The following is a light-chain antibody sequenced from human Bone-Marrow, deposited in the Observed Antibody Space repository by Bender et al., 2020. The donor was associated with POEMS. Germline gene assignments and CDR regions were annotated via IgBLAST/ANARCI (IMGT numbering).Light chain of an antibody. J-gene: IGLJ2*01. Sequence: QSALIQPASVSGSPGQSITISCTGTNSDVGAYDYVSWYQQHPGKAPKLTIYDVSSRPSGISNRFSGSKSGNTASLTISGLQAEDEANYYCSSYTNTSTLIVFGGGTKLTVL. V-gene: IGLV2-14*01. CDR2: DVS. CDR3: SSYTNTSTLIV. CDR1: NSDVGAYDY.